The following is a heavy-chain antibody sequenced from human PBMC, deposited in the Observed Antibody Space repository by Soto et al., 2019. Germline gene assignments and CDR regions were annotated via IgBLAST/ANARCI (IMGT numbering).Heavy chain of an antibody. V-gene: IGHV3-23*01. CDR3: ARYIAGVRYYGMDV. CDR2: IGESGTPT. CDR1: GFTFSSYA. D-gene: IGHD6-13*01. J-gene: IGHJ6*02. Sequence: EVQLLESGGGLVQPGGSLRLSCAASGFTFSSYAMKWVRQAPGKGLEWVSLIGESGTPTYYADSVKGRFTISRDNSGNTLFLEMYSLRAEDTAVYYCARYIAGVRYYGMDVWGQWTTVTVSS.